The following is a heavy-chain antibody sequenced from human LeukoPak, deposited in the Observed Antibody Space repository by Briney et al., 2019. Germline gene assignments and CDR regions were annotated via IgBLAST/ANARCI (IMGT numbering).Heavy chain of an antibody. J-gene: IGHJ4*02. CDR1: GGSISSSSYY. V-gene: IGHV4-39*07. CDR3: ARDISGYCSGGSCYYRDY. CDR2: IYYSGST. Sequence: SETLSLTCTVSGGSISSSSYYWGWIRQPPGKGLEWIGSIYYSGSTYYNPSLKCRVTISVDTSKNQFFLKLSSVTAADTAVYYCARDISGYCSGGSCYYRDYWGQGTLVTVSS. D-gene: IGHD2-15*01.